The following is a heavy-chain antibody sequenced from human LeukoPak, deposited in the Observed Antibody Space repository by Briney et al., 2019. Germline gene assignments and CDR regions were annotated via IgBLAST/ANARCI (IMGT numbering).Heavy chain of an antibody. J-gene: IGHJ4*02. CDR1: GYTFTSYG. CDR3: ARGKHSSGYYLLYYFDY. V-gene: IGHV1-18*01. D-gene: IGHD3-22*01. CDR2: ISAYNGNT. Sequence: GASVKVSCKASGYTFTSYGISWVRQAPGQGLEWMGWISAYNGNTNYAQKLQGRVTMTTDTSASTAYMELRSLRSDDTAVYYCARGKHSSGYYLLYYFDYWGQGTLVTVSS.